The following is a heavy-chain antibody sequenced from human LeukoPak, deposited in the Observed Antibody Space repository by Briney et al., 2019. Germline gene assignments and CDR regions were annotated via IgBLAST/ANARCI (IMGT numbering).Heavy chain of an antibody. Sequence: SETLSLTCTVSGYSISSGYYWGWIRQPPGKGLEWIGSIYHSGSTYYNPSLKSRVTISVDTSKNQFSLKLSSVTAADTAVYYCAKMTAGVWGTYRPYWYFHLWGRGTLVTVSS. J-gene: IGHJ2*01. CDR2: IYHSGST. CDR1: GYSISSGYY. V-gene: IGHV4-38-2*02. CDR3: AKMTAGVWGTYRPYWYFHL. D-gene: IGHD3-16*02.